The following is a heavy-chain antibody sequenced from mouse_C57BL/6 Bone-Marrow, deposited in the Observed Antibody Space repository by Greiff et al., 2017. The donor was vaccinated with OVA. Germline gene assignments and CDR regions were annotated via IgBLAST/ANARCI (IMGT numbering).Heavy chain of an antibody. J-gene: IGHJ2*01. CDR1: GYTFTDYY. V-gene: IGHV1-76*01. CDR3: AREGSDAGDY. CDR2: IYPGSGNT. Sequence: VQLQESGAELVRPGASVKLSCKASGYTFTDYYINWVKQRPGQGLEWIARIYPGSGNTYYNEKFKGKATLTAEKSSSTAYMQLSSLTSEDSAVYFCAREGSDAGDYWGQGTTLTVSS.